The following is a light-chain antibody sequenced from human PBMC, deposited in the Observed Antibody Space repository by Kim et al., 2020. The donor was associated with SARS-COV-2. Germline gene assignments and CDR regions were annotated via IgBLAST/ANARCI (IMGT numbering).Light chain of an antibody. CDR2: END. CDR3: QSYNRDNVL. J-gene: IGLJ2*01. Sequence: KTEANTSTRRSGSIDDNYVQWYHQRPGGVPTTVIYENDQRPSGVADRFSGSIDNSSNSASLTSAGLRTEDEADYYCQSYNRDNVLFGGGTQLTVL. CDR1: SGSIDDNY. V-gene: IGLV6-57*03.